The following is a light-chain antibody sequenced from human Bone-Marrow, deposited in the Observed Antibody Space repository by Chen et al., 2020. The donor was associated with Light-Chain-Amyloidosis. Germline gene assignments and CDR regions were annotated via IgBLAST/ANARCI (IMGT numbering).Light chain of an antibody. CDR2: EDN. Sequence: NFMLTQTHSVSESPGKTVIISCTRSGGSIASNYVQWYQPRPGSAPTTVIYEDNQRPSGVPDRCSGSIASSSNSASLTISGLKTEDEAVYYCQSYDSTNRVFGGGTKLTVL. V-gene: IGLV6-57*03. J-gene: IGLJ3*02. CDR1: GGSIASNY. CDR3: QSYDSTNRV.